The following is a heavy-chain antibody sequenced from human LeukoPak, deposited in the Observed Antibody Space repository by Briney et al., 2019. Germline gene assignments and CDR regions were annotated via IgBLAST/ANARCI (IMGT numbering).Heavy chain of an antibody. V-gene: IGHV3-23*01. J-gene: IGHJ5*02. CDR3: AKAPSSGWVNWFDP. CDR1: GFTFSSYA. Sequence: GGSLRHSCAASGFTFSSYAMSWVRQAPGKGLEWVSAISGSGGSTYYADSVKGRFTISRDNSKNTLYLQMNSLRAEDTAVYYCAKAPSSGWVNWFDPWGQGTLVTVSS. CDR2: ISGSGGST. D-gene: IGHD6-19*01.